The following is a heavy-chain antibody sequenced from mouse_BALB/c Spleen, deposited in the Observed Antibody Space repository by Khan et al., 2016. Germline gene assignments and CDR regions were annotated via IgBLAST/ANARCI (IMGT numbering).Heavy chain of an antibody. CDR3: VKNSYAHTSWFPN. J-gene: IGHJ3*01. V-gene: IGHV5-17*02. CDR1: GFTFSSFG. D-gene: IGHD1-1*02. CDR2: ISSGSSSI. Sequence: EVELVESGGGLVQPGGSRKLSCAASGFTFSSFGMHWVRQAPEKGLEWVAYISSGSSSIYYVDTVKGRFTISRDNPKHTLFLQMTSLRSEDTAMYYCVKNSYAHTSWFPNWGQWTLVTVSA.